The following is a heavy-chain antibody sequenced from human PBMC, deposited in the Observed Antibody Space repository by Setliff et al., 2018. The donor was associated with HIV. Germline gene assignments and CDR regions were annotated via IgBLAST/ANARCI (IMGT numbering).Heavy chain of an antibody. CDR1: DYSIRSGYY. CDR2: IYHSGST. D-gene: IGHD3-3*01. J-gene: IGHJ5*02. CDR3: ARGGPLEWSYYPRPNWFDP. Sequence: SETLSLTCAVSDYSIRSGYYWGWIRQPPGKGLEWIGSIYHSGSTYYNPSLKSRVTISVDTSNNQFFLKLTSVTAADTALYYCARGGPLEWSYYPRPNWFDPWGQGTLVTVSS. V-gene: IGHV4-38-2*01.